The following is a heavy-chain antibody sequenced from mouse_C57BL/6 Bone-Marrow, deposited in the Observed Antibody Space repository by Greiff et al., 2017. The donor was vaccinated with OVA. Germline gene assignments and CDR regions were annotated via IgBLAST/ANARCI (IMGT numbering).Heavy chain of an antibody. V-gene: IGHV1-81*01. Sequence: QVQLKQSGAELARPGASVKLSCKASGYTFTSYGISWVKQRTGQGLEWIGEIYPRSGNTYYNEKFKGKATLTADKSSSTAYMELRSLTSEDSAVYFCARSEGFWYFDVWGTGTTVTVSS. CDR2: IYPRSGNT. CDR3: ARSEGFWYFDV. CDR1: GYTFTSYG. J-gene: IGHJ1*03.